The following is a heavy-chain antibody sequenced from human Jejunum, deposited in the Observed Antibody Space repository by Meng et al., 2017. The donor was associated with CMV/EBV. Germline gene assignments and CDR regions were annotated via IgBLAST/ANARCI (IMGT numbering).Heavy chain of an antibody. D-gene: IGHD2-21*01. CDR2: INSDGSST. CDR1: GFTFSRYW. Sequence: AASGFTFSRYWMQWVRQAPGKGLVWVSRINSDGSSTSYADSVKGRFTISRDNAKNTLYLQMNSLRAENTAVYYCAREASGDCYDYWGQGTLVTVSS. V-gene: IGHV3-74*01. CDR3: AREASGDCYDY. J-gene: IGHJ4*02.